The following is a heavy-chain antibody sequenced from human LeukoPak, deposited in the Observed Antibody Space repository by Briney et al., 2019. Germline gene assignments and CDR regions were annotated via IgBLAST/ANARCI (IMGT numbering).Heavy chain of an antibody. CDR3: ARQLYCSTPDCYAAVDAFDI. J-gene: IGHJ3*02. CDR1: GYIFTNSW. Sequence: GESLKISCKGSGYIFTNSWIGWVRQMPGKGLEWVGIIYPGDSDTRYSPSFQGQVTLSADESISTAYLQWSSLKASDTAMYYCARQLYCSTPDCYAAVDAFDIWGQGTMVTVSS. D-gene: IGHD2-2*01. V-gene: IGHV5-51*01. CDR2: IYPGDSDT.